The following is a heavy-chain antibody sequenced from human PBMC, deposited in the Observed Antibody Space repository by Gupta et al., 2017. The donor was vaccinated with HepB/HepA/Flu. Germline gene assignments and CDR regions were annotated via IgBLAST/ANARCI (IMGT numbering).Heavy chain of an antibody. J-gene: IGHJ6*02. CDR3: ARAVSDYYYRGMDV. CDR2: INPSGGST. V-gene: IGHV1-46*01. Sequence: QVQLVQSGAEVKKPGASVKVSCTASGYTFTSYSMHWVRQAPGQGLEWMGTINPSGGSTIYAQKFQGRVTMTRETSTSTDYMELSSLRSEDTAVYYCARAVSDYYYRGMDVWGQGTTVTVSS. CDR1: GYTFTSYS. D-gene: IGHD1-26*01.